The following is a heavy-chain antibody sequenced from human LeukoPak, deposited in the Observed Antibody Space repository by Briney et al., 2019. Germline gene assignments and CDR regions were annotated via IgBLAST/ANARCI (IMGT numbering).Heavy chain of an antibody. D-gene: IGHD4-23*01. CDR1: GGSISSGSYY. V-gene: IGHV4-61*02. CDR3: ARHKLDYGGKVYYFDY. J-gene: IGHJ4*02. CDR2: IYTSGST. Sequence: SETLSLTCTVSGGSISSGSYYWSWIRQPAGKGLEWIGRIYTSGSTNYNPSLKSRVTISVDTSKNQFSLKLSSVTAADTAVYYCARHKLDYGGKVYYFDYWGQGTVVTVSS.